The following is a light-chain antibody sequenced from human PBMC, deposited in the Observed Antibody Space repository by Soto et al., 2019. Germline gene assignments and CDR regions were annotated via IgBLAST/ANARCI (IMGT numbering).Light chain of an antibody. V-gene: IGKV2-28*01. CDR1: QSLLHSNGYTY. J-gene: IGKJ3*01. CDR2: WSS. Sequence: IVMTQSPLSLPVTPGEPASISCRSSQSLLHSNGYTYLDWYLQKPGQSPQLLIYWSSNRASGVPDRFSGSGSGTDFTLKISRVEAEDVGVYYCMQALQTPLTFGPGTKVDIK. CDR3: MQALQTPLT.